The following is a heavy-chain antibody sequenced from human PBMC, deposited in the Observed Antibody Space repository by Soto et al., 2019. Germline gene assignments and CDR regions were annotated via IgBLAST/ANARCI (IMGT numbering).Heavy chain of an antibody. D-gene: IGHD3-10*01. Sequence: QVQLVESGGGVVQPGRSLRLSCAASGFTFSRYAMHWAGQAPGKGLEWVTVISYDGSEKYYVDSVKGRFTSSRDNSRNEVDLQMNSLRGEDTAVYYCARGYYYGGLDPWGQGTLVTVSA. CDR1: GFTFSRYA. CDR2: ISYDGSEK. V-gene: IGHV3-30-3*01. CDR3: ARGYYYGGLDP. J-gene: IGHJ5*02.